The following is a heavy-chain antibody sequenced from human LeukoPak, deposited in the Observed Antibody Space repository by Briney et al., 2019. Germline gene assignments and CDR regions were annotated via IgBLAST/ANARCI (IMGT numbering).Heavy chain of an antibody. Sequence: AGGSLRLSCAASGFTFSSYWMSWVRQAPGKGLEWVANIRQDGSEKYYVDSVKGRFTISRDNAKKSLFLQMNSLRADDTAVYHCARDGTPFDFWGQETLVTVSS. CDR1: GFTFSSYW. V-gene: IGHV3-7*01. CDR2: IRQDGSEK. CDR3: ARDGTPFDF. J-gene: IGHJ4*02.